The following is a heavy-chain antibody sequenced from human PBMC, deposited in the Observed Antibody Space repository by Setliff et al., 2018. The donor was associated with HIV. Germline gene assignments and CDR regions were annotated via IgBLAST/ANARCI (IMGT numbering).Heavy chain of an antibody. D-gene: IGHD3-22*01. CDR3: ARGYYDSNVYYFPGY. V-gene: IGHV4-59*01. CDR1: GGSISGYY. J-gene: IGHJ4*02. CDR2: IYYSGST. Sequence: NPSETLSLTCTVSGGSISGYYWSWIRQPSGKGLEWIGYIYYSGSTNYNPSLKSRVTISVDTSKNQFSLKLSPVTAADTAIYYCARGYYDSNVYYFPGYWGQGTLVTVSS.